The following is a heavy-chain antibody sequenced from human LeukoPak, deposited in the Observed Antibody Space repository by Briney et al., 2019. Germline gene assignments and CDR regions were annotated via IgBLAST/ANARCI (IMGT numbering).Heavy chain of an antibody. Sequence: GGSLRLSCAASGFTFSDYYMSWIRQAPGKGLEWVSYISSSGSTIYYADSVKGRFTISRDNAKNSLYLQMNSLRAEDTAVYYCASNAVAGTEQYHDYWGQGTLVTVSS. J-gene: IGHJ4*02. CDR2: ISSSGSTI. CDR3: ASNAVAGTEQYHDY. D-gene: IGHD6-19*01. V-gene: IGHV3-11*01. CDR1: GFTFSDYY.